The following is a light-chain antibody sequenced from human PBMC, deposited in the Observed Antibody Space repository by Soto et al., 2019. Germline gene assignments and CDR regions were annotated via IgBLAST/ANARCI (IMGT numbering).Light chain of an antibody. Sequence: QSALTQPASVSGSPGQSITISCTGTSSDVGGYKYVSWYQQHPGKAPKLMIYDVSNRPSGVSNRFSGSKSGNTASLTISGIQSEDEADYYCSSYTSSSPLVFGGGTKLTVL. V-gene: IGLV2-14*01. CDR3: SSYTSSSPLV. J-gene: IGLJ2*01. CDR1: SSDVGGYKY. CDR2: DVS.